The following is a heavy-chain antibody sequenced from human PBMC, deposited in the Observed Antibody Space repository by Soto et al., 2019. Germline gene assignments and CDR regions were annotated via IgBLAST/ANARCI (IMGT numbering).Heavy chain of an antibody. D-gene: IGHD2-2*01. V-gene: IGHV3-30*18. CDR1: GFTFSSYG. Sequence: PGGSLRLSCAASGFTFSSYGMHWVRQAPGKGLEWVAVISYDGSNKYYADSVKGRFTISRDNSKNTLYLQMNSLRAEDTAVYYCAKSLVPASTLSYYYYYGMDVWGQGTTVTVSS. CDR2: ISYDGSNK. J-gene: IGHJ6*02. CDR3: AKSLVPASTLSYYYYYGMDV.